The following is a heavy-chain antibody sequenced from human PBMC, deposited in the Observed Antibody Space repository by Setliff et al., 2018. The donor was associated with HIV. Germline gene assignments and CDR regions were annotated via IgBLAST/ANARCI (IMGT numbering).Heavy chain of an antibody. CDR1: GYTFSGYY. J-gene: IGHJ3*02. CDR2: ISPNSGGT. V-gene: IGHV1-2*06. Sequence: ASVKVSCKASGYTFSGYYIHWVRQAPGQGLEWMGRISPNSGGTNYAQKFQGRVTMTRDTSISTAYMELRRLRSDDTAVYYCARDHPRLLVLEDAFDIWANGQWAPSPQ. CDR3: ARDHPRLLVLEDAFDI. D-gene: IGHD6-13*01.